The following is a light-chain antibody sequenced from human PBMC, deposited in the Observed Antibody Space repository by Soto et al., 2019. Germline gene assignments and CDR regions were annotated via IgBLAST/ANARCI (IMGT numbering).Light chain of an antibody. CDR2: AAS. CDR1: QGISTY. Sequence: DIQMTQSPSSLSASVGDRVTITCRASQGISTYLNWYHQQPGKAPKLLIYAASSLQSGVPSRFSGSGSDTDFTLTISSLQPEDFATYSCQQSYSTTWTFGQGTKVEIK. CDR3: QQSYSTTWT. V-gene: IGKV1-39*01. J-gene: IGKJ1*01.